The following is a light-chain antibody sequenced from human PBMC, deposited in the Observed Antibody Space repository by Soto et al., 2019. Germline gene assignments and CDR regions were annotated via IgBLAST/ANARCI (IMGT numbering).Light chain of an antibody. CDR1: SGHSSYA. CDR3: QTWGTGIRV. CDR2: VNSDGSH. J-gene: IGLJ1*01. V-gene: IGLV4-69*01. Sequence: QLVLTQSPSASASLGASVKLTCTLSSGHSSYAIAWHQQQPEKGPRYLMKVNSDGSHNKGDGIPDRFSGSSSGAERYLTISSLQSEDEADYYCQTWGTGIRVFGTGTKVTVL.